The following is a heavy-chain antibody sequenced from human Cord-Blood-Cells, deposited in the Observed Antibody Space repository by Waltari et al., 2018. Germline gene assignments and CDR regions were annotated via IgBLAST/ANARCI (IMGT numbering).Heavy chain of an antibody. CDR1: GDSVPRNSVA. CDR3: ARDWVLGSILWMFDY. D-gene: IGHD3-10*01. CDR2: KYYRSNGYN. V-gene: IGHV6-1*01. Sequence: QVQLQQSGPGLVKPPQTLSLTCAIPGDSVPRNSVAWNWIRQSPSRGLAWLGRKYYRSNGYNDYAVSVKSRITINPDTSKNQFSLQLNSVTPEDTAVYYCARDWVLGSILWMFDYWGQGTLVTVSS. J-gene: IGHJ4*02.